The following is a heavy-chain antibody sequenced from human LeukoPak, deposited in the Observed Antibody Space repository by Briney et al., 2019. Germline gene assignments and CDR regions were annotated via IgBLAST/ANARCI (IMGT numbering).Heavy chain of an antibody. CDR3: ASQSSTDYYYYGLDV. Sequence: QTLSLTCAISGDRVSSNSAAWNWIRQSPSRGLEWLGRTYYRSKWHYDYAESVKRRITVNPDTSKNQFSLQLNSVTPEDTAVYYCASQSSTDYYYYGLDVWGQGTTVAVSS. D-gene: IGHD1-1*01. CDR1: GDRVSSNSAA. CDR2: TYYRSKWHY. J-gene: IGHJ6*02. V-gene: IGHV6-1*01.